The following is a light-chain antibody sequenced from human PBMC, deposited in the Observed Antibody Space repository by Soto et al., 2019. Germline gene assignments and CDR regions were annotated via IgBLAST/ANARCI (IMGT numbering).Light chain of an antibody. CDR2: EVN. CDR1: SSDVGSYDR. CDR3: SSSLGGPTWV. V-gene: IGLV2-23*02. J-gene: IGLJ3*02. Sequence: QSALTQPASVSGSPGQWITISCTGSSSDVGSYDRVSWYQQYPGKAPTLMIYEVNKRPSGISNRFSGSKSGNTASLTISGLQAEDEAQYYCSSSLGGPTWVFGGGTKLTV.